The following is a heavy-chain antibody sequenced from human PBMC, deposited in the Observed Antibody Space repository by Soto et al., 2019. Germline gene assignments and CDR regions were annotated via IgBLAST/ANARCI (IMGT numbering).Heavy chain of an antibody. V-gene: IGHV4-59*01. CDR2: IYYSGST. Sequence: QVQLQESGPGLVKPSETLSLTCTVSGGSISSYYWSWIRQPPGKGLEWIGYIYYSGSTNYNPSLKGRVTISVDTSKNQFSLKLSSVTAADTAVYYCARDHLGFGHYYYGMDVWGQGTTVTVSS. CDR1: GGSISSYY. J-gene: IGHJ6*02. D-gene: IGHD3-10*01. CDR3: ARDHLGFGHYYYGMDV.